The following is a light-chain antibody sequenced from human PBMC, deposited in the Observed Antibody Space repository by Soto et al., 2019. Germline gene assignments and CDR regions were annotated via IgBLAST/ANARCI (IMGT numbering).Light chain of an antibody. CDR3: HQRSTWPFT. CDR1: QSISSY. CDR2: DAS. Sequence: EIVLTQSPATLSLSPGERATLSCRASQSISSYLAWYQQKPDQAPRLLIYDASNRATVIPARFRGSGSGTDFTLTISSLEPEDFAVYYCHQRSTWPFTFGPWTKVDI. V-gene: IGKV3-11*01. J-gene: IGKJ3*01.